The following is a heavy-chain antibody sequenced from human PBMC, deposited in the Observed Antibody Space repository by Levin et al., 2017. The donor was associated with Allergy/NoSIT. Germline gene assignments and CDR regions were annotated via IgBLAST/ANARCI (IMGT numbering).Heavy chain of an antibody. V-gene: IGHV1-18*01. CDR3: ARDRVSSRGSYRSSGYY. J-gene: IGHJ4*02. CDR2: ISAYNGNT. Sequence: PGGSLRLSCKASGYTFTSYGISWVRQAPGQGLEWMGWISAYNGNTNYAQKLQGRVTMTTDTSTSTAYMELRSLRSDDTAVYYCARDRVSSRGSYRSSGYYWGQGTLVTVSS. D-gene: IGHD3-16*02. CDR1: GYTFTSYG.